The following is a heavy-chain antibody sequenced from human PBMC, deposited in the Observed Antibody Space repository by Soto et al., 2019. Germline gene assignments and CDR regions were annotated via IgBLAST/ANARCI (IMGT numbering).Heavy chain of an antibody. CDR1: GFTFSSYG. CDR2: ISYDGSNK. Sequence: QVQLVESGGGVVQPGRSLRLSCAASGFTFSSYGMHWVGQAPGKGLEWVAVISYDGSNKYYADSVKGRFTISRDNSKNTLYLQMNSLRAEDTAVYYCAKSGIPPGYFDYWGQGTLVTVSS. V-gene: IGHV3-30*18. J-gene: IGHJ4*02. CDR3: AKSGIPPGYFDY.